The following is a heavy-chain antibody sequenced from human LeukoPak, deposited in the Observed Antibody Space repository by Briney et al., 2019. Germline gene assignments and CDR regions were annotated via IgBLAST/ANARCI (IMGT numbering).Heavy chain of an antibody. J-gene: IGHJ5*02. CDR3: AIMDVPAAIPDWFDP. Sequence: GGSLRLSCAASGFTFSSYAMSWVRQAPGKGLEWVSAISGSGGSTYYADSVKGRFTISRDNSKNTLHLQMNSLRAEDTAVYYCAIMDVPAAIPDWFDPWGQGTLVTVSS. V-gene: IGHV3-23*01. CDR1: GFTFSSYA. CDR2: ISGSGGST. D-gene: IGHD2-2*01.